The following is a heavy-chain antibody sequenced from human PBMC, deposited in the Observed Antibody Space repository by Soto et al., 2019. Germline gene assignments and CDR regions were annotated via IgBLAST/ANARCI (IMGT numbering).Heavy chain of an antibody. V-gene: IGHV3-23*01. D-gene: IGHD6-6*01. CDR1: GFTFSSYA. Sequence: LRLSCAASGFTFSSYAMSWVRQAPGKGLEWVSAISGSGGSTYYADSVKGRFTISRDNSKNTLYLQMNSLRAEDTAVYYCAKVIGAARLYWFDPWGQGTLVTVSS. CDR2: ISGSGGST. J-gene: IGHJ5*02. CDR3: AKVIGAARLYWFDP.